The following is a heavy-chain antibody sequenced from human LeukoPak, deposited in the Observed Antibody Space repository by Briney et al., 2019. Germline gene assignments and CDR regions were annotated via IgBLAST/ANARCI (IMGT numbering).Heavy chain of an antibody. D-gene: IGHD3-22*01. CDR3: AKDVYYDSSGYYFEYFQH. CDR1: GFTFSSYA. V-gene: IGHV3-23*01. Sequence: GGSLRLSCAASGFTFSSYAMSWVRQAPGKGLEWVSAISGSGGSTYYADSAKGRFTISRDNSKNTLYLQMNSLRAEDTAVYYCAKDVYYDSSGYYFEYFQHWGQGALVTVSS. J-gene: IGHJ1*01. CDR2: ISGSGGST.